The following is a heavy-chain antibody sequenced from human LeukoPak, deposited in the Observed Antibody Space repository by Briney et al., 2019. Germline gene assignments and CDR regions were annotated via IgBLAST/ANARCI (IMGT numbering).Heavy chain of an antibody. CDR2: IIPIFGTA. J-gene: IGHJ4*02. V-gene: IGHV1-69*13. D-gene: IGHD3-10*01. CDR1: GGTFSSYA. CDR3: ARDSAGGSFFLPYYFDY. Sequence: SVKVSCKASGGTFSSYAISWVRQAPGQGLEWMGGIIPIFGTANYAQKFQGRVTITADESTSTAYMELSSLRSEDTAVYYCARDSAGGSFFLPYYFDYWGQGTLVTVSS.